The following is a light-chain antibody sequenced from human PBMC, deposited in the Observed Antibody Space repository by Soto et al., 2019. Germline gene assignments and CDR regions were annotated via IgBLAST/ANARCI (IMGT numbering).Light chain of an antibody. V-gene: IGKV3-15*01. CDR3: QQYNNWPWT. Sequence: ELVWTQSPATLSLSPGERSTLSCRASQSLGSYLAWYQQKPGQTPRLVIYGASTRATGIPARFSGSGSGTEFTLTINSLQSEDFAVYYCQQYNNWPWTFGQGTKVDIK. J-gene: IGKJ1*01. CDR2: GAS. CDR1: QSLGSY.